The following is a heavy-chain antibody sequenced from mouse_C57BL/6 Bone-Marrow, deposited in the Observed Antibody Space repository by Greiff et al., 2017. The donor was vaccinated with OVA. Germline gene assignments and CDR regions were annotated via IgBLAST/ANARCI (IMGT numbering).Heavy chain of an antibody. CDR2: IDPENGDT. J-gene: IGHJ3*01. CDR3: TTDYYYGSRFAY. V-gene: IGHV14-4*01. CDR1: GFNIKDDY. Sequence: VQLKESGAELVRPGASVKLSCTASGFNIKDDYMHWVKQRPEQGLEWIGWIDPENGDTEYASKFQGKATITADTSSNTAYLQLSSLTSEDTAVYYCTTDYYYGSRFAYWGQGTLVTVSA. D-gene: IGHD1-1*01.